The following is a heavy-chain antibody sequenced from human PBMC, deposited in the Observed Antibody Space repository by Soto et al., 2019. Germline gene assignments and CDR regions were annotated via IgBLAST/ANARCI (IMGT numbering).Heavy chain of an antibody. CDR1: GGTFSSYA. CDR2: IIPIFGTA. V-gene: IGHV1-69*13. Sequence: ASVKVSCKASGGTFSSYALSWVRQALGQGLEWMGGIIPIFGTANYAQKFQGRVTITADESTSTAYMELSSLRSEDTAVYYCARDPLDYWGQGTLVTVSS. J-gene: IGHJ4*02. CDR3: ARDPLDY.